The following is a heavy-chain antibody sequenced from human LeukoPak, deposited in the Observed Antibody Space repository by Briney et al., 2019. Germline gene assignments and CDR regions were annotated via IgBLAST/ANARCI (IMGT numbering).Heavy chain of an antibody. CDR2: ISGSGGST. CDR1: GFTFSSYA. CDR3: AKDGYSSSWYGRVFDY. J-gene: IGHJ4*02. D-gene: IGHD6-13*01. V-gene: IGHV3-23*01. Sequence: GGSLRLSCAASGFTFSSYAMSWVRQAPGKGLEWVSAISGSGGSTYYADSVKGRFTISRDNSKNTLYLQMNSLRAEDTAVYYCAKDGYSSSWYGRVFDYWGQGTLVTVSS.